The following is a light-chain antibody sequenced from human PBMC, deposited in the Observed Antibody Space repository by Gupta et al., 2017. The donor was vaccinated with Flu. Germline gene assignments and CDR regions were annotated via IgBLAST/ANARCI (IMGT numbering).Light chain of an antibody. J-gene: IGKJ2*01. CDR3: QQVNSYPYT. CDR2: AAS. CDR1: QGISSY. Sequence: GDRVTITCRASQGISSYLGWYQQKPGKAPKLLIYAASNLQSGVPSRFSSSGAWRQFTLTIRSLQPEDFATYFCQQVNSYPYTFGQGTKLEIK. V-gene: IGKV1-9*01.